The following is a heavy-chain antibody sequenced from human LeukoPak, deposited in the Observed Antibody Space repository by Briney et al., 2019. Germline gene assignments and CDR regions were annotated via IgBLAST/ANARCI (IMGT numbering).Heavy chain of an antibody. CDR2: INPNTGGT. CDR1: GYTFSVYY. J-gene: IGHJ4*02. V-gene: IGHV1-2*02. CDR3: ARHWAAFDY. Sequence: GASVKVSCKASGYTFSVYYMHWVRQAPGHGLEWMGCINPNTGGTNYAQKFQGRVAMTRDTSISTAYMELSRLTSDDTAVYYCARHWAAFDYWGQGTLVTASS. D-gene: IGHD7-27*01.